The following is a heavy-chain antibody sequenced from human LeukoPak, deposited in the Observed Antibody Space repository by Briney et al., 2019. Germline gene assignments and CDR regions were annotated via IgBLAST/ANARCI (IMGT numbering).Heavy chain of an antibody. Sequence: PSETLSLTCTVSGGSISSYYWSWIRQPPGKGLEWTGYIYYSGSTNYNPSLKSRVTISVDTSNNQVSLKLRSVTAADTAVYYCARQDDIVGANTLVHWGQGILVTVSS. D-gene: IGHD1-26*01. J-gene: IGHJ4*02. CDR1: GGSISSYY. V-gene: IGHV4-59*08. CDR2: IYYSGST. CDR3: ARQDDIVGANTLVH.